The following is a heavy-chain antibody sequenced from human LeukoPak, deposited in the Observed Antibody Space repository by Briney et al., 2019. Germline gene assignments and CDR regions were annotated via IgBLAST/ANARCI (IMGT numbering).Heavy chain of an antibody. J-gene: IGHJ5*02. V-gene: IGHV4-39*07. D-gene: IGHD6-13*01. CDR2: IYDSGST. CDR1: GGSIRSSYYY. Sequence: SETLSLTCTVSGGSIRSSYYYWGWIRQPPGKGLEWIGSIYDSGSTYYNPSLKSRVTISVDTSKNQFSLKLSSVTAADTAVYYCASWAYSTSWSNWVDPWGQGTLVTVSS. CDR3: ASWAYSTSWSNWVDP.